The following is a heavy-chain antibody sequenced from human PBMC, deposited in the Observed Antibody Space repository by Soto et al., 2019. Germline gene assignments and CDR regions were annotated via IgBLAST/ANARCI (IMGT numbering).Heavy chain of an antibody. V-gene: IGHV3-23*01. Sequence: GGSLRLSCGASGFTFSSYAMSWVRQAPGKGLEWVSAISGSGGSTYYADSVKGRFTISRDNSKDTLYLQMNSLRAEDTAVYYCAQGMIVVVDFDYWGQGTLVTVSS. CDR1: GFTFSSYA. D-gene: IGHD3-22*01. CDR2: ISGSGGST. CDR3: AQGMIVVVDFDY. J-gene: IGHJ4*02.